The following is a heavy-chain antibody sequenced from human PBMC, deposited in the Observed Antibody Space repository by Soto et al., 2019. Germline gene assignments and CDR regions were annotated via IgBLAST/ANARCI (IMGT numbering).Heavy chain of an antibody. CDR3: ARVTLSNTVYYMDV. Sequence: EVQLVESGGGLVQPGGSLRLSCAASGFTFSSYWMSWVRQAPGKGLEWVANIKQDGSEKYYVDSVKGRFTISRDNAKNSLYLQMNSLRAEDTAVYYCARVTLSNTVYYMDVWGKGTTVTVSS. V-gene: IGHV3-7*01. D-gene: IGHD4-4*01. CDR2: IKQDGSEK. J-gene: IGHJ6*03. CDR1: GFTFSSYW.